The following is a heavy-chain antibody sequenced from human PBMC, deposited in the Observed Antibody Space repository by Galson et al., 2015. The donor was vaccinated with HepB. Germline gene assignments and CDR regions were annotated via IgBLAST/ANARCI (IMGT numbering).Heavy chain of an antibody. Sequence: SLRLSCAASGFTFSSYSMNWVRQAPGKGLEWVSSISSSSSYIYYADSVKGRFTISRDNAKNSLYLQMNSLRAEDTAVYYCARVRSGYGDYRDQPFDPWGQGTLVTVSS. CDR1: GFTFSSYS. D-gene: IGHD4-17*01. V-gene: IGHV3-21*01. J-gene: IGHJ5*02. CDR2: ISSSSSYI. CDR3: ARVRSGYGDYRDQPFDP.